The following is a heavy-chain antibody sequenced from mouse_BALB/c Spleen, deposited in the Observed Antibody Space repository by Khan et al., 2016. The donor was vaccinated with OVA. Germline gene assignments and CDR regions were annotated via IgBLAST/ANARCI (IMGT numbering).Heavy chain of an antibody. CDR2: IWAGGST. Sequence: QVQLKESGPGLVAPSQSLSITCTVSGFSLSNFGVNWVRQPPGKGLEWLGIIWAGGSTNYNSALMSKLSITKDNAQSQVFLKMNSLQTDDTAMYYGASETAYYGNYEAMDYWGQGISVTVSS. V-gene: IGHV2-9*02. J-gene: IGHJ4*01. D-gene: IGHD2-10*01. CDR1: GFSLSNFG. CDR3: ASETAYYGNYEAMDY.